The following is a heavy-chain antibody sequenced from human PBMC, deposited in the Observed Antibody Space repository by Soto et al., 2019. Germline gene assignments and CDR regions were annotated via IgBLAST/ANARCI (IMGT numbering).Heavy chain of an antibody. CDR1: SGSFSGYY. D-gene: IGHD6-6*01. J-gene: IGHJ4*02. Sequence: SETLSLTCSIYSGSFSGYYWSWIRQPPGKGLEWIGEISQSGNTNYSPSLKSRVSISIDTSKKQFSLNLASVSAADTAVYYCARAPKVSGSSQTRPDFWGQGTLVTSPQ. CDR2: ISQSGNT. V-gene: IGHV4-34*01. CDR3: ARAPKVSGSSQTRPDF.